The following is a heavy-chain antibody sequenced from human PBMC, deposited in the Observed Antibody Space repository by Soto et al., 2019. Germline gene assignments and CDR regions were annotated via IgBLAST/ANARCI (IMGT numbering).Heavy chain of an antibody. D-gene: IGHD4-17*01. V-gene: IGHV1-69*12. CDR2: IIPIFGTA. Sequence: QVQLVQSGAEVKKPGSSVKVSCNASGGTFSSYAISWVRQAPGQGLEWMGGIIPIFGTANYAQKFQGRVTITADDSTSTDYMELSSLSSEYTDVYYCAREVYGDYNYWGQGTLVTVSS. CDR3: AREVYGDYNY. J-gene: IGHJ4*02. CDR1: GGTFSSYA.